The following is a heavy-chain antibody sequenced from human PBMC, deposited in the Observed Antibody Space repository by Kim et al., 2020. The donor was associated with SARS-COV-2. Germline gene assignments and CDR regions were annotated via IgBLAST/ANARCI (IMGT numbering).Heavy chain of an antibody. Sequence: SETLSLTCTIFGGSISSSSFYWGWVRQPPGEGLEWVGSLSFSGSTFYNPSLKSRVSISLDTSKNQFSLKLSSVTAADTAVYYCARDSLGDSISWHFDYWGQGTLVTVSS. J-gene: IGHJ4*02. D-gene: IGHD6-13*01. CDR3: ARDSLGDSISWHFDY. CDR2: LSFSGST. V-gene: IGHV4-39*07. CDR1: GGSISSSSFY.